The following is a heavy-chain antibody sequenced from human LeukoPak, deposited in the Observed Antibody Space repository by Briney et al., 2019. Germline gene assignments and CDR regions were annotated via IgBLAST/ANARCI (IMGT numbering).Heavy chain of an antibody. V-gene: IGHV4-31*03. CDR3: ARHCSSTSCYTRFDY. CDR2: IYYSGST. Sequence: SETLSLTCTVSGGSISSGGYYWSWIRQHPGKGLEWIGYIYYSGSTYYNPSLKSRVTISVDTSKNQFSLKLSSVTAADTAVYYCARHCSSTSCYTRFDYWGQGTLVTVSS. CDR1: GGSISSGGYY. J-gene: IGHJ4*02. D-gene: IGHD2-2*02.